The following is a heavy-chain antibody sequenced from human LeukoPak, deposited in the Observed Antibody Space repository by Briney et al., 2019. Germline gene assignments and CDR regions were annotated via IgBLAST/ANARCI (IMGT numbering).Heavy chain of an antibody. CDR1: GFTFSSYW. D-gene: IGHD3-10*01. CDR2: INSDGSST. V-gene: IGHV3-74*01. J-gene: IGHJ4*02. CDR3: ARGSGSSSSSPPSTT. Sequence: GGSLRLSCVASGFTFSSYWMHWVRQAPGKGLVWVSRINSDGSSTSYADSVKGRFTISRDNAKNTLYLQMNSLRAEDTAVYYCARGSGSSSSSPPSTTWGQGTLVTVSS.